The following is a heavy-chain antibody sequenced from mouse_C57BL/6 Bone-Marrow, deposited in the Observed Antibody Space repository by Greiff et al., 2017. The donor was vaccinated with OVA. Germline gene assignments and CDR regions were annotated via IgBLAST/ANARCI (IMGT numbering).Heavy chain of an antibody. CDR2: ISDGGSYT. V-gene: IGHV5-4*01. D-gene: IGHD2-3*01. Sequence: EVQLQESGGGLVKPGGSLKLSCAASGFTFSSYAMSWVRQTPEKRLEWVATISDGGSYTYYPDNVKGRFTISRDNAKNNLYLQMSHLKSEDTAMYYCARDGDGYYGFAYWGQGTLVTVSA. J-gene: IGHJ3*01. CDR1: GFTFSSYA. CDR3: ARDGDGYYGFAY.